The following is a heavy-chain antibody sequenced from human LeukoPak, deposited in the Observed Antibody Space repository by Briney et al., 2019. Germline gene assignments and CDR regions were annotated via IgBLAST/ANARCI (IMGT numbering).Heavy chain of an antibody. V-gene: IGHV4-59*01. Sequence: SETLSLTCTVSGGSLSGYYWNWVRQVPGKGLEWIGYVHYTGTTNYNPSLNGRATISLDTSKNHFSLRLSSMAAADTAVYYCARSSRGLDWGQRTLVTVSS. D-gene: IGHD3-10*01. CDR1: GGSLSGYY. CDR3: ARSSRGLD. CDR2: VHYTGTT. J-gene: IGHJ4*02.